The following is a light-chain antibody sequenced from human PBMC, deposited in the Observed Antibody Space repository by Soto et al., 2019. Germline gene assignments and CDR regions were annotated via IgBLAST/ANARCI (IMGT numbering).Light chain of an antibody. V-gene: IGLV2-23*03. CDR1: SSDVGSYNL. J-gene: IGLJ2*01. CDR2: EGS. Sequence: QSVLTQPASVPGSPGQSITISCTGTSSDVGSYNLVSWYQQHPGKAPKLMIYEGSKRPSGVSNRFSGSKSGNTASLTISGLQAEDAADYYCCSYAGSSTFVVFGGGTKVTVL. CDR3: CSYAGSSTFVV.